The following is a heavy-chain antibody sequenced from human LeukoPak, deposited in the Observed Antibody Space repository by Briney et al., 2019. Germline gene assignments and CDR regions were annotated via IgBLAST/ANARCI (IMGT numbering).Heavy chain of an antibody. CDR3: ASHWGGY. V-gene: IGHV3-53*01. D-gene: IGHD3-16*01. J-gene: IGHJ4*02. Sequence: GGSLRLSCAASGFTVSSNYMSWVRQAPGKGLEWVSIIYDSGTTYYADSVKGRFTISRDNFKNTLYLQMNTLRAEDTAVYYCASHWGGYWAQGTLVTVSS. CDR2: IYDSGTT. CDR1: GFTVSSNY.